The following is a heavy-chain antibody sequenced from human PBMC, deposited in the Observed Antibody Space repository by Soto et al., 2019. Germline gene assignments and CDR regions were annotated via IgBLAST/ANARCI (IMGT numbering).Heavy chain of an antibody. CDR1: GFTFSSYG. D-gene: IGHD4-17*01. J-gene: IGHJ4*02. CDR2: IWYDGSNK. V-gene: IGHV3-33*01. CDR3: ARDGGRTVTSQADY. Sequence: GGSLRLSCAASGFTFSSYGMHWVRQPPGKGLEWVAVIWYDGSNKYYADSVKGRFTISRDNSKNTLYLQMNSLRAEDTAVYYCARDGGRTVTSQADYWGQGTLVTVSS.